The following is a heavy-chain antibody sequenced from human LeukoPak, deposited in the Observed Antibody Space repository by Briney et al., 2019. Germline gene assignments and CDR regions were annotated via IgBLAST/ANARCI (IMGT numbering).Heavy chain of an antibody. J-gene: IGHJ4*02. CDR3: ARDHDSSGYYYLAVY. V-gene: IGHV1-18*04. Sequence: ASVKVSCKASGYTFTSYYMHWVRQAPGQGLEWMGWISAYNGNTNYAQKLQGRVTMTTDTSTSTAYMELRSLRSDDTAVYYCARDHDSSGYYYLAVYWGQGTLVTVSS. D-gene: IGHD3-22*01. CDR2: ISAYNGNT. CDR1: GYTFTSYY.